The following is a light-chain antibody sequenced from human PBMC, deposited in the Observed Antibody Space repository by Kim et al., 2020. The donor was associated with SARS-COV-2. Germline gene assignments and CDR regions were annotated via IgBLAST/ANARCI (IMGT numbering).Light chain of an antibody. CDR3: YPPDSSGNHLYVV. V-gene: IGLV3-19*01. CDR2: GKN. CDR1: SLRSYY. J-gene: IGLJ2*01. Sequence: SSELTQDSAVSVALGQTVRITCQGDSLRSYYASWYQQKPGQAPVLVIYGKNNRPSGIPDRFSGSSSGNTASLTITGAQAEDEADYYCYPPDSSGNHLYVV.